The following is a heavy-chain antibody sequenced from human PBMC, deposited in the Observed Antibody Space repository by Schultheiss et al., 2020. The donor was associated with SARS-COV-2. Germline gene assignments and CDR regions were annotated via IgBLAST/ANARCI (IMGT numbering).Heavy chain of an antibody. J-gene: IGHJ6*02. CDR1: GFTFNNYA. D-gene: IGHD6-13*01. CDR3: ARASSSWSEYYYYYGMDV. CDR2: ISGSGIST. Sequence: GGSLRLSCAASGFTFNNYAMTWVRQAPGKGLEWVSAISGSGISTYYADSVKGRFTISRDNSKNSLYLQMNSLRAEDTAVYYCARASSSWSEYYYYYGMDVWGQGTTVTVSS. V-gene: IGHV3-23*01.